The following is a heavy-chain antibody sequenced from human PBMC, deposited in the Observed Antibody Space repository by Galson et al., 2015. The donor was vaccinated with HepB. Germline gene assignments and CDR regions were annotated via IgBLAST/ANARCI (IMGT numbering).Heavy chain of an antibody. V-gene: IGHV3-21*01. CDR3: ARDGGEVIMNYFDY. D-gene: IGHD3-3*01. Sequence: SLRLSCAASGFTFSSYSMNWVRQAPGKGLEWVSSISSSSSYIYYADSVKGRFTISRDNAKNSLYLQMNSLRAEDTAVYYCARDGGEVIMNYFDYWGQGTLVTVSS. CDR2: ISSSSSYI. J-gene: IGHJ4*02. CDR1: GFTFSSYS.